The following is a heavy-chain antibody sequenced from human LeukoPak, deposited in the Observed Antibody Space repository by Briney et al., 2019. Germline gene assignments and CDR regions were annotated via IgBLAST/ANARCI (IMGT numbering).Heavy chain of an antibody. Sequence: ASVKVSCKASGGTFSSYAISWVRQAPGQGLEWMGGIIPIFGTANYAQKFQASVTITADESTSTAYMELSSPRSEDTAVYYCARIREMATIASFDYWGQGTLVTVSS. V-gene: IGHV1-69*13. CDR1: GGTFSSYA. D-gene: IGHD5-24*01. J-gene: IGHJ4*02. CDR2: IIPIFGTA. CDR3: ARIREMATIASFDY.